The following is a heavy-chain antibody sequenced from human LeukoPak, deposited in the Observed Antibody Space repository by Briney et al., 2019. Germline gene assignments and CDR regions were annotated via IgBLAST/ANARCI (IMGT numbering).Heavy chain of an antibody. CDR3: ARATTTWKYDFWSGLPQYYFDY. CDR2: IIPIFGTA. J-gene: IGHJ4*02. CDR1: GGTFSSYA. V-gene: IGHV1-69*13. D-gene: IGHD3-3*01. Sequence: GASVKVSCKASGGTFSSYAISWVRQAPGQGLEWMGGIIPIFGTANYAQKFQGRVTITADESTSTAYMELSSLRSEDTAVYYCARATTTWKYDFWSGLPQYYFDYWGQGTLVTVSS.